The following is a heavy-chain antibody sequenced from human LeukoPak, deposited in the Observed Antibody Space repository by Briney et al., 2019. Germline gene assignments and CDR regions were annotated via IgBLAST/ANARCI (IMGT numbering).Heavy chain of an antibody. CDR3: AKDRTPDGYYSIDF. CDR1: GFTFSNFW. Sequence: GGSLRLSCAASGFTFSNFWIHWVRQAPGKGLVWVSRIKGDGSVTTYADSVKGRFTISRDNSQNTLYLQMNDLRAEDTAIYYCAKDRTPDGYYSIDFWGQGTLVTVSS. V-gene: IGHV3-74*01. CDR2: IKGDGSVT. D-gene: IGHD2-21*01. J-gene: IGHJ4*02.